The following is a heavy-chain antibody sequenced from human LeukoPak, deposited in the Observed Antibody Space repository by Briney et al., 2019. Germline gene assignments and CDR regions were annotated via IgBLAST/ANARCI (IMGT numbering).Heavy chain of an antibody. D-gene: IGHD4-17*01. CDR3: AHYGDYRFLYYFDH. V-gene: IGHV2-5*01. CDR2: IYWNDDK. Sequence: SGPTLVKPTQTLTLTCTFSGFSLSTSGVGVGWIRQPPGKALEWLALIYWNDDKRYRPSLKSRLTITKDTSKNQVVLTMTNMDPVDTATYYCAHYGDYRFLYYFDHWGQGTLVTVSS. CDR1: GFSLSTSGVG. J-gene: IGHJ4*02.